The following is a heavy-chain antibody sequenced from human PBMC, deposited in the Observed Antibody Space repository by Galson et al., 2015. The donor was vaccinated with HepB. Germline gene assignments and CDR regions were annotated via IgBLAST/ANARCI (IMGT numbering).Heavy chain of an antibody. D-gene: IGHD2/OR15-2a*01. CDR2: ISSSGSTI. V-gene: IGHV3-11*01. CDR3: ARELVNPRDLTRYFLHYRIDG. CDR1: GFTFSDYY. J-gene: IGHJ6*02. Sequence: SLRLSCAASGFTFSDYYMSWIRQAPGKGLEWVSYISSSGSTIYYADSVKGRFTISRDNAKNSLYLQMNSLRAEDTAVYYCARELVNPRDLTRYFLHYRIDGWGQGTPVPVSS.